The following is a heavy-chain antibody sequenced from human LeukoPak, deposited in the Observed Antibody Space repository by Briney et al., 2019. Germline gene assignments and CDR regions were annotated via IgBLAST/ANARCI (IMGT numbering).Heavy chain of an antibody. V-gene: IGHV3-7*01. CDR2: INQDGNAK. J-gene: IGHJ4*02. D-gene: IGHD4-17*01. Sequence: PGGSLRLSCAASGFTFSNYWMTWVRQAPGKGLEWVANINQDGNAKYYVDSVKGRFTISRDNAKNSLYLQMNSLRAEDTAVYYCAILNPDYGDNHFDYWGQGTLVTVSS. CDR1: GFTFSNYW. CDR3: AILNPDYGDNHFDY.